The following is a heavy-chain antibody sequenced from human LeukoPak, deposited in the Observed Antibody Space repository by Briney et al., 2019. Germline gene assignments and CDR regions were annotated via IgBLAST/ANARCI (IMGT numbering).Heavy chain of an antibody. CDR2: IYYSGST. CDR1: GGSISSSSYY. CDR3: ARTLPYSSGWDYALFDY. D-gene: IGHD6-19*01. Sequence: PSETLSLTCTVSGGSISSSSYYWGWIRQPPGKGLEWIGSIYYSGSTYYNPSLKSRVTISVDTSKNQFSLKLSSVTAADTAVYYCARTLPYSSGWDYALFDYWGQGTLVTVSS. J-gene: IGHJ4*02. V-gene: IGHV4-39*01.